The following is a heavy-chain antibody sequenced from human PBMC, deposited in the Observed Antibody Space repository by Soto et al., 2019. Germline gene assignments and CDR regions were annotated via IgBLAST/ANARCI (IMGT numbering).Heavy chain of an antibody. D-gene: IGHD6-19*01. Sequence: SETLSLTCSVSGGSISSSSYYWGWIRQPPGQGLEWIGSIYYSGSTYYNPSLKSRVTISVDTSKNQFSLKLNSVTAADTAVYYCARHGSGWSRQYWYFDLWGRGTLVTVSS. CDR2: IYYSGST. V-gene: IGHV4-39*01. CDR1: GGSISSSSYY. J-gene: IGHJ2*01. CDR3: ARHGSGWSRQYWYFDL.